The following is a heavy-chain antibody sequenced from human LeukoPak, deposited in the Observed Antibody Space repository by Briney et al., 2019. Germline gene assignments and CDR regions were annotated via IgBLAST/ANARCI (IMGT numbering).Heavy chain of an antibody. CDR3: ARHKTDGTYPLDY. CDR1: GGSINTYF. D-gene: IGHD1-26*01. Sequence: SETLSLTCTVSGGSINTYFWSWIRQPPGKGLEWIGHIYYSGGTTYNPSLKSRVTISVDASKNQFSLKLTSVTAADAAVYYCARHKTDGTYPLDYWGQGTLVTVSS. V-gene: IGHV4-59*08. CDR2: IYYSGGT. J-gene: IGHJ4*02.